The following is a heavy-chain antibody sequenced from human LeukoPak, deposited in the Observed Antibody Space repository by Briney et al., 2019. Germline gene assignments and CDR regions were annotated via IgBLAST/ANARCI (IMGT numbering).Heavy chain of an antibody. Sequence: SETLSLTCTVSGGSISSSSYYWGWIRQPPGKGLEWIGSIYCSGSTYYNPSLKSRVTISVDTSKNQFSLKLSSVTAADTAVYYCARAHLLSSGWYQPQRYYFDYWGQGTLVTVSS. J-gene: IGHJ4*02. V-gene: IGHV4-39*07. CDR1: GGSISSSSYY. CDR3: ARAHLLSSGWYQPQRYYFDY. CDR2: IYCSGST. D-gene: IGHD6-19*01.